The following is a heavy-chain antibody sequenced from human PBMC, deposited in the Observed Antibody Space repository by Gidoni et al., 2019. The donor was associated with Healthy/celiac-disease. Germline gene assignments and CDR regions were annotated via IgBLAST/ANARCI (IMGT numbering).Heavy chain of an antibody. Sequence: QVQLQQWGAGLLKPSETLSLTCAVYGGSFSGYYWSWIRQPPGKGLEWIGEINHSGSTNYNPSLKSRVTISVDTSKNQFSLKLSSVTAADTAVYYCARGLDTVTTALRYWGQGTLVTVSS. D-gene: IGHD4-4*01. V-gene: IGHV4-34*01. J-gene: IGHJ4*02. CDR3: ARGLDTVTTALRY. CDR1: GGSFSGYY. CDR2: INHSGST.